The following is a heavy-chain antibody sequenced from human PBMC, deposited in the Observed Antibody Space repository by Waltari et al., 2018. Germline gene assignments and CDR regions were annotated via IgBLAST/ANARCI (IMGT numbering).Heavy chain of an antibody. CDR3: ARPDLGSYWFDP. Sequence: QVQLVQSGAEVKKPGASVKVSCKASGYTFTGYYMHWVRQAPGQGLEWMGRCNPNGGGRNDAQRFKGRVTMTRERSISTAYMELSRLGSADTAVYYCARPDLGSYWFDPWGQGTLVTVSS. D-gene: IGHD3-10*01. J-gene: IGHJ5*02. CDR2: CNPNGGGR. CDR1: GYTFTGYY. V-gene: IGHV1-2*06.